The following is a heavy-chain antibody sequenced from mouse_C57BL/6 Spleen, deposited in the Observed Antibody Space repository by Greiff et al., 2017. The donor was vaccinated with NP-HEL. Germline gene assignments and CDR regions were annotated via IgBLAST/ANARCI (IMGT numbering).Heavy chain of an antibody. CDR3: ARSMITTRAMDY. V-gene: IGHV5-17*01. Sequence: EVKVVESGGGLVKPGGSLKLSCAASGFTFSDYGMHWVRQAPEKGLEWVAYISSGSSTIYYADTVKGRFTISRDNAKNTLFLQMTSLRSEDTAMYYCARSMITTRAMDYWGQGTSVTVSS. D-gene: IGHD2-4*01. CDR1: GFTFSDYG. CDR2: ISSGSSTI. J-gene: IGHJ4*01.